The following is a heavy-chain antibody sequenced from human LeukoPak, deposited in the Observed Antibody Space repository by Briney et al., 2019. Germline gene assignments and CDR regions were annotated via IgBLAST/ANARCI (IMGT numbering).Heavy chain of an antibody. CDR1: GYTFTSYG. J-gene: IGHJ5*02. V-gene: IGHV1-2*02. CDR2: INPNSGGT. Sequence: ASVKVSCKASGYTFTSYGISWVRQAPGQGLEWMGWINPNSGGTNYAQKFQGRVTMTRDTSISTAYMELSRLRSDDTAVYYCARGLNLGCSSTSCYGYNWFDPWGQGTLVTVSS. CDR3: ARGLNLGCSSTSCYGYNWFDP. D-gene: IGHD2-2*01.